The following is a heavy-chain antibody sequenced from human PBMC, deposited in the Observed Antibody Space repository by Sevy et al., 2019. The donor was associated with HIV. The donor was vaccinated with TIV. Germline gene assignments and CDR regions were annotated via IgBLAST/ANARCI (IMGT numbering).Heavy chain of an antibody. Sequence: SETLSLTCTVSGDSIRSESYYWSWIRQPAGKGLEWIGRIYTSGSTDYNPSLKSRVTISLDTSKNQFSLKLTSVTAADTAVYYSARVAYMESGFDYWGQGTLVTVSS. CDR3: ARVAYMESGFDY. CDR1: GDSIRSESYY. CDR2: IYTSGST. D-gene: IGHD3-3*02. V-gene: IGHV4-61*02. J-gene: IGHJ4*02.